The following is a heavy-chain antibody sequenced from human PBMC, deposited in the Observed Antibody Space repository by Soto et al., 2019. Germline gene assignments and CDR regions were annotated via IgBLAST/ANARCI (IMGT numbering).Heavy chain of an antibody. Sequence: GGSLRLSCAASGFTFSSYAMHWVRQAPGKGLEWVAVISYDGSNKYYAVSVKGRFTISRDNSKNTLYLQMNSLRAEDTAVYYCARGGSGSYRSRFDYWGQGTLVTVSS. V-gene: IGHV3-30-3*01. CDR2: ISYDGSNK. D-gene: IGHD1-26*01. J-gene: IGHJ4*02. CDR1: GFTFSSYA. CDR3: ARGGSGSYRSRFDY.